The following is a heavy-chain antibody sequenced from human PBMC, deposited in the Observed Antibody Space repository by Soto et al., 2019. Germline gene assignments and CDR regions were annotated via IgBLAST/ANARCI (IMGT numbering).Heavy chain of an antibody. D-gene: IGHD5-18*01. CDR3: ATKPLYSYGPEGWFDP. J-gene: IGHJ5*02. V-gene: IGHV3-21*01. Sequence: GGSLRLSCAASGFTFSSYSMNWVRQAPGKGLEWVSSISSSSSYIYYADSVKGRFTISRDNAKNSLYLQMNSLRAEDTAVYYCATKPLYSYGPEGWFDPWGQGTLVTVSS. CDR1: GFTFSSYS. CDR2: ISSSSSYI.